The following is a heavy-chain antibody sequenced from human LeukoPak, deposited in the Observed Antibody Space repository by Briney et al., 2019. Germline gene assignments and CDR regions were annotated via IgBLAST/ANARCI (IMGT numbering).Heavy chain of an antibody. CDR2: INSDGSST. V-gene: IGHV3-74*03. CDR3: ARGGITAMDGC. D-gene: IGHD5-18*01. J-gene: IGHJ4*02. CDR1: GFTLSNYW. Sequence: GGSLRLSCAASGFTLSNYWMHWVRQAPGKGLVWVSRINSDGSSTTYADSVKGRFTMSRDNAKNTLYLQMNSLRADDTAVYYCARGGITAMDGCWGQGTLVTVSS.